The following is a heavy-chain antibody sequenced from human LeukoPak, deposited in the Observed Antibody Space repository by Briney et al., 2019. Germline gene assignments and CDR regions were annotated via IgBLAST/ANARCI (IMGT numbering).Heavy chain of an antibody. J-gene: IGHJ3*02. CDR1: GGSISSYY. Sequence: PSETLSLTCTVSGGSISSYYWSWIRQPPGKGLEWIGYIYYSGSTNYNPSLKSRVTISVDTSKNQFSLKLSSVTAADTAVYYCARDLYYYDSSGYSDAFDIWGQGTMVTVSS. CDR2: IYYSGST. CDR3: ARDLYYYDSSGYSDAFDI. V-gene: IGHV4-59*01. D-gene: IGHD3-22*01.